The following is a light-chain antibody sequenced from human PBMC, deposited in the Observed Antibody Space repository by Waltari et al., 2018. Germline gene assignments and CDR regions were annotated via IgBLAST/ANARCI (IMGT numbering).Light chain of an antibody. CDR2: KDS. CDR1: ALPKQY. V-gene: IGLV3-25*03. J-gene: IGLJ3*02. CDR3: QSADSSGTYRHWV. Sequence: SYELTQPPSVSVSPGQTARITCPGDALPKQYASWYQQKPGQAPVLVIYKDSERPSGIPERFSGSSSGTTVTLTISGVQAEDEADYYCQSADSSGTYRHWVFGGGTKLTVL.